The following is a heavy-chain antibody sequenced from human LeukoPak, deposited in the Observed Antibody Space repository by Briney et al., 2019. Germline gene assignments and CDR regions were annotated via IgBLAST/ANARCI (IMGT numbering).Heavy chain of an antibody. CDR3: ARSVVSDSSGYPVDFDY. D-gene: IGHD3-22*01. CDR1: GGSISSYY. J-gene: IGHJ4*02. Sequence: SETLSLTCTVSGGSISSYYWSWIRQPAGKGLEWIGRIYTSGSTNYNPSLKSRVTMSVDTSKNQFSLKLSSVTAADTAVYYCARSVVSDSSGYPVDFDYWGQGTLVTVSP. CDR2: IYTSGST. V-gene: IGHV4-4*07.